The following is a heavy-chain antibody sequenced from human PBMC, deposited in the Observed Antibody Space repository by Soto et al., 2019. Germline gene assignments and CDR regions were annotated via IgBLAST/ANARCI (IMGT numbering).Heavy chain of an antibody. CDR1: GGSVSSGNYH. V-gene: IGHV4-61*01. Sequence: PSETLSLTCTVSGGSVSSGNYHWSWIRQPPGKGLEWIGYIYNSGSTNYNPSLKSRVTISVDTSKNQFSLKLSSVTAADTAVYYCARGGDYWGQGILVTVSS. CDR3: ARGGDY. D-gene: IGHD3-16*01. J-gene: IGHJ4*02. CDR2: IYNSGST.